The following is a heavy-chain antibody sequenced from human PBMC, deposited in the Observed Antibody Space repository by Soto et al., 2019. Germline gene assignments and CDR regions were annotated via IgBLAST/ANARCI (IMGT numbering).Heavy chain of an antibody. J-gene: IGHJ6*03. Sequence: SETLSLTCTVSGGSISSSSYYWGWIRQPPGKGLEWIGSIYYSGSTYYNPSLKSRVTISVDTSKNQFSLRLSSVTAADTAVYYCARHHRECSGGSCYSVYYYYYMDVWGKGTTVTVSS. D-gene: IGHD2-15*01. CDR1: GGSISSSSYY. CDR3: ARHHRECSGGSCYSVYYYYYMDV. CDR2: IYYSGST. V-gene: IGHV4-39*01.